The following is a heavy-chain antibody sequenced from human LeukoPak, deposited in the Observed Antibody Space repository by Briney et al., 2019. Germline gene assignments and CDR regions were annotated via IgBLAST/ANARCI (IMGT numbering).Heavy chain of an antibody. J-gene: IGHJ6*03. Sequence: GGSLRLSCAASGFTFSSYSMNWVRQAPGKGLEWVSSISSSSYVYYADSVKGRFTISRDNAKNSLYLQMNSLRAEDTAVYYCARDCELCSSWYYYYYYMDVWGKGTTVTVSS. D-gene: IGHD6-13*01. CDR3: ARDCELCSSWYYYYYYMDV. CDR1: GFTFSSYS. CDR2: ISSSSYV. V-gene: IGHV3-21*01.